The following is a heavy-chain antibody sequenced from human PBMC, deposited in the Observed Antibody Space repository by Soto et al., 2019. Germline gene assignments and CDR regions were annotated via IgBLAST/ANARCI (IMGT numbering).Heavy chain of an antibody. Sequence: GGSLRLSCAASGFTFSGSALHWVRQASGKGLEWVGRIRSKANSYATAYAASVKGRFTISRDDSKNTAYLQMNSLKTEDTAVYYCTSPGPSADYWGQGPLVTVSS. V-gene: IGHV3-73*01. CDR2: IRSKANSYAT. J-gene: IGHJ4*02. CDR3: TSPGPSADY. CDR1: GFTFSGSA.